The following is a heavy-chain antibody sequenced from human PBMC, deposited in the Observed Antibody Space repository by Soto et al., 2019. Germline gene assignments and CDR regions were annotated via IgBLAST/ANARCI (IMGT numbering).Heavy chain of an antibody. V-gene: IGHV1-69*02. D-gene: IGHD4-17*01. CDR3: ASGTQYGDYVHTGVDYFDY. Sequence: QVQLVQSGAEVKKPGSSVKVSCKASGGTFSSYTISWVRQAPGQGLEWMGRIIPILGIANYAQKCQGRVTITADKSTSTASMELSRLRSEDTAVYYCASGTQYGDYVHTGVDYFDYWGQGTLVTVSS. CDR1: GGTFSSYT. J-gene: IGHJ4*02. CDR2: IIPILGIA.